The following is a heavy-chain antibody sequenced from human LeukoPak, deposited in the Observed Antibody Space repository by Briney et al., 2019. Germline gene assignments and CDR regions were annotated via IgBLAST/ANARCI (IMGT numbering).Heavy chain of an antibody. CDR2: INHSGST. V-gene: IGHV4-34*01. Sequence: SETLSLTCAVYGGSFSGYYWSWIRQPPGKGLEWIGEINHSGSTNYNPSLKSRVTISVDTSKNQFSLKLSSVTAADTAVYYCARDPPYYYDSSGYSGFDYWGQGTLVTVSS. CDR3: ARDPPYYYDSSGYSGFDY. CDR1: GGSFSGYY. D-gene: IGHD3-22*01. J-gene: IGHJ4*02.